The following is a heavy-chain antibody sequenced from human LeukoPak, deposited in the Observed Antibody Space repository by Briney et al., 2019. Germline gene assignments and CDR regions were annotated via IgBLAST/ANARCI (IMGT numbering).Heavy chain of an antibody. Sequence: GASVKVSCKASGYTFTSHDINWVRQATGQGLEWMGWMNPNSGNTGYAQKFQGRVTMTRNTSISTAYMELSSLRSEDTAVYYCARGHGYYDFWSGYSLNWFDPWGQGTLVTVSS. CDR2: MNPNSGNT. V-gene: IGHV1-8*01. D-gene: IGHD3-3*01. J-gene: IGHJ5*02. CDR3: ARGHGYYDFWSGYSLNWFDP. CDR1: GYTFTSHD.